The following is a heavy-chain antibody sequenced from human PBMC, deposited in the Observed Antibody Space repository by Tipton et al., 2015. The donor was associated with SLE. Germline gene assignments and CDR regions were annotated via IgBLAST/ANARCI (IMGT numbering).Heavy chain of an antibody. V-gene: IGHV3-48*03. CDR3: VRAIAAADSY. Sequence: SLRLSCAASGFTFSSFEMNWVRQAPGKGLEWVSYISSSSSTIYYADPVKGRFTISRDNAKNSLYLQMNSLRADDTALYYCVRAIAAADSYWGQGTLVTVSS. D-gene: IGHD6-13*01. CDR1: GFTFSSFE. CDR2: ISSSSSTI. J-gene: IGHJ4*02.